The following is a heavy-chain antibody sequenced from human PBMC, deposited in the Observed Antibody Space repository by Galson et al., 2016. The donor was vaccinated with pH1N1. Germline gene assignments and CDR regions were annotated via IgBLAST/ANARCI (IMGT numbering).Heavy chain of an antibody. Sequence: TLSLTCTVSGGSISSDSDYWTWIRQPAGKGLEWIGRVSGTGTTNYNPSLKNRVTISIDTSKNQFSLKMASVTAADTAVYFCARESLEWLIISGHRVELNWFDSWGQGTLVTVSS. D-gene: IGHD3-3*01. CDR3: ARESLEWLIISGHRVELNWFDS. J-gene: IGHJ5*01. V-gene: IGHV4-61*02. CDR1: GGSISSDSDY. CDR2: VSGTGTT.